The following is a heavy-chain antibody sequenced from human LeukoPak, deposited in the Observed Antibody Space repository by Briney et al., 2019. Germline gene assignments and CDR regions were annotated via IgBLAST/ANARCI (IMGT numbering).Heavy chain of an antibody. CDR1: GFTFSVYE. CDR3: ARAVVPSDKNYFDP. J-gene: IGHJ5*02. Sequence: QPGGSLRLSCAASGFTFSVYEMHWIRQAPGRGLEWVANTRQDGNERYYVDSVKGRFTISRDNAKNSLYLQMDSLRAEDTAMYFCARAVVPSDKNYFDPWGQGTLVTVSS. D-gene: IGHD2-2*01. V-gene: IGHV3-7*01. CDR2: TRQDGNER.